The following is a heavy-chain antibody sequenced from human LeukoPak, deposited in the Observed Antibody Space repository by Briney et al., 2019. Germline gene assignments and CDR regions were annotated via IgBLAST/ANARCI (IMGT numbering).Heavy chain of an antibody. Sequence: ASVKVSCKASGYTFTSYGISWVRQAPGQGLEGMGWISAYNGNTNYAQKLQGRVTMTTDTSTSTAYMELRSLRSDDTAVYYCARDFAQDIVVVPAAPGGMDVWGQGTTVTVSS. CDR3: ARDFAQDIVVVPAAPGGMDV. CDR1: GYTFTSYG. J-gene: IGHJ6*02. CDR2: ISAYNGNT. D-gene: IGHD2-2*01. V-gene: IGHV1-18*01.